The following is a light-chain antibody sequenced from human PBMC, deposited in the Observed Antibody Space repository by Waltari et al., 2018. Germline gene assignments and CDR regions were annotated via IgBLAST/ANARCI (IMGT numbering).Light chain of an antibody. CDR1: QTINNNF. CDR3: QQYDGSILT. V-gene: IGKV3-20*01. J-gene: IGKJ4*01. Sequence: IVLTQSPDTLSLSPGQRATLSCRASQTINNNFLVWYQQKPGKAPRRLIHVASSRATGFPDRFGGIGSGTDLTLTIGRLEPEDVAVYYCQQYDGSILTFGGGTKVEI. CDR2: VAS.